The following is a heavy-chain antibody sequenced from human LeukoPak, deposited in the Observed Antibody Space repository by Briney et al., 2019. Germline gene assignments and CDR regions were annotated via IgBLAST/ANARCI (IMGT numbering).Heavy chain of an antibody. CDR3: AVDPRERRDY. Sequence: PVRSLRLSCAASGFTFSSYSMNWVRQAPGKGLEWVSSISSRSSYIYYADSTKGRFTISRDNAKNSLYLQMNNLRAEDTAIYYCAVDPRERRDYWGQGTLVTVSS. V-gene: IGHV3-21*01. D-gene: IGHD6-25*01. CDR2: ISSRSSYI. J-gene: IGHJ4*02. CDR1: GFTFSSYS.